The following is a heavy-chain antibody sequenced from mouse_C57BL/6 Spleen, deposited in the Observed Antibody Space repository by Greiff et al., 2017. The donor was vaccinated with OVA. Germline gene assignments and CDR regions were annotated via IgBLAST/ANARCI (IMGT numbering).Heavy chain of an antibody. CDR2: IYPGDGDT. D-gene: IGHD1-1*01. Sequence: QVQLQQSGPELVKPGASVKISCKASGYAFSSSWMNWVKQRPGKGLEWIGRIYPGDGDTNYNGKFKGKATLTADKSSSTAYMQLSSLTSEDSAVYFCADYYGSSYGAWFAYWGQGTLVTVSA. CDR3: ADYYGSSYGAWFAY. J-gene: IGHJ3*01. V-gene: IGHV1-82*01. CDR1: GYAFSSSW.